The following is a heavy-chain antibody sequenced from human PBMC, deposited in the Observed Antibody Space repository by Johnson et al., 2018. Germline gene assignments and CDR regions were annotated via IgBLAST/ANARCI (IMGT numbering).Heavy chain of an antibody. J-gene: IGHJ4*02. D-gene: IGHD5-12*01. Sequence: QVQLVQSGGGVVQPGTSLRLACAASGFTFSEFALHWVRQAPGKGLEWVGMTSYDGSNQYYGDSVKGRFTISRDNSRNTLYLQMNSLGTEDTAVYFCAGDVVGFSGYHILGHWGQGTLVTVSS. CDR2: TSYDGSNQ. V-gene: IGHV3-30-3*01. CDR1: GFTFSEFA. CDR3: AGDVVGFSGYHILGH.